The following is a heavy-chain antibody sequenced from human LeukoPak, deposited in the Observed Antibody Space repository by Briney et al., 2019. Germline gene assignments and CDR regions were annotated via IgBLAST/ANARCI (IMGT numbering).Heavy chain of an antibody. Sequence: SVKVSCKASGVTFSNYAVSWVRQAPGQGLEWMGGIIPAPGTSNYAQKFQGRVTITADESTSTAYMELSSLRSDDTAVYYCARGYPLSTTAAGTYFQHWGQGTLVTVSS. V-gene: IGHV1-69*13. J-gene: IGHJ1*01. CDR2: IIPAPGTS. CDR1: GVTFSNYA. D-gene: IGHD6-13*01. CDR3: ARGYPLSTTAAGTYFQH.